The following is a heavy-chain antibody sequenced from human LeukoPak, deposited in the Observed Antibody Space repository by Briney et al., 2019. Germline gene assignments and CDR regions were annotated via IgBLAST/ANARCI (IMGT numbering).Heavy chain of an antibody. D-gene: IGHD3-16*02. CDR1: GFTFSSYA. CDR2: ISYDGSNK. CDR3: ARDLNPYVWGNYLVY. V-gene: IGHV3-30-3*01. J-gene: IGHJ4*02. Sequence: PGRSLRLPCAASGFTFSSYAKRWVRQAPGKGLEWVAVISYDGSNKYYADSVKGRFTISRDNTKNTLYLQMNSLRAEDTAVYSCARDLNPYVWGNYLVYWGQGTLVTVSS.